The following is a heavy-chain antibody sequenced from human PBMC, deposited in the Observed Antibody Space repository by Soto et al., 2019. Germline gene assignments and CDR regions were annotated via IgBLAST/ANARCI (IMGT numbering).Heavy chain of an antibody. CDR2: ISWNSGTI. Sequence: EVQLVESGGGLVQPGRSLRLSCAASGFTFDDYAMHWVRQAPGKGLEWVSGISWNSGTIGYADSVKGRFTISRDNAKNSLYLQMNSLRAEDTALYYCAKEKGFGGVRKGMDVWGQGTTVTVS. CDR3: AKEKGFGGVRKGMDV. D-gene: IGHD3-16*01. V-gene: IGHV3-9*01. CDR1: GFTFDDYA. J-gene: IGHJ6*02.